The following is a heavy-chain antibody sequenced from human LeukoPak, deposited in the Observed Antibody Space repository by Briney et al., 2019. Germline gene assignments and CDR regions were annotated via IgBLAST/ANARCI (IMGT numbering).Heavy chain of an antibody. J-gene: IGHJ1*01. V-gene: IGHV3-53*01. Sequence: GGSLRLSCATSGFSVSDNSMSWVRQAPGKGLEWVSVIHIDDDTHYTDSVKGRFVISRDNSEDTVYLQMNSLRAEDTAAYYCASRGEYTSEYFQHWGQGTLDTVSS. CDR3: ASRGEYTSEYFQH. CDR2: IHIDDDT. CDR1: GFSVSDNS. D-gene: IGHD3-16*01.